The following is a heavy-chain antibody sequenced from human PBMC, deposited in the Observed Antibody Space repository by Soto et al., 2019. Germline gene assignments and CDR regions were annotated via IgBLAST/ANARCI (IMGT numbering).Heavy chain of an antibody. D-gene: IGHD1-26*01. V-gene: IGHV4-31*03. CDR2: IHFSGST. CDR1: GGSIRSGGHF. J-gene: IGHJ6*02. CDR3: ARLGLDINNYYGLDV. Sequence: QVQLQESGPGLVEPSETLSLTCTVSGGSIRSGGHFWNWIRQHPEKGLEWIGYIHFSGSTNLNPSLDSRLRLSLDTSKNKFALTLSAVTAADTDISCCARLGLDINNYYGLDVWGHGTTVTV.